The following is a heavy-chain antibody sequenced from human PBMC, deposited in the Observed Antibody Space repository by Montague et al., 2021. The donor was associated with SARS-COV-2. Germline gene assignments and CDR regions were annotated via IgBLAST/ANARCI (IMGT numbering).Heavy chain of an antibody. J-gene: IGHJ4*02. Sequence: SGGTYSKSSLNSRVTISVDTSKNQFSLKLSSVTAADTAVYYCDRHLNYRDYVGDDYWGQGILVTVSS. CDR2: SGGT. D-gene: IGHD4-17*01. V-gene: IGHV4-39*01. CDR3: DRHLNYRDYVGDDY.